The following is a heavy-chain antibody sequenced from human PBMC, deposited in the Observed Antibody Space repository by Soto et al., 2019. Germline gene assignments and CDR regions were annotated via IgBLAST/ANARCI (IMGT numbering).Heavy chain of an antibody. CDR2: ISGSGGST. D-gene: IGHD6-19*01. Sequence: EVQLLESGGGLVQPGGSLRLSCAASGFTFSSYAMSWVRQAPGKGLEWVSAISGSGGSTYYADSVKGRFTISRDNSKNTLSLQMNSLRAEDTAVYYCAKAGGWLPGAEYFQHWGQGTLVTVSS. CDR3: AKAGGWLPGAEYFQH. CDR1: GFTFSSYA. V-gene: IGHV3-23*01. J-gene: IGHJ1*01.